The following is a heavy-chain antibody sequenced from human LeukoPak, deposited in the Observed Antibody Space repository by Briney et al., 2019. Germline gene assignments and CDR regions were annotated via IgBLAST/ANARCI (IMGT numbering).Heavy chain of an antibody. CDR3: AELGITMIGGV. V-gene: IGHV3-48*03. D-gene: IGHD3-10*02. J-gene: IGHJ6*04. CDR1: GFTFSSYE. CDR2: ISSSSSTI. Sequence: GGSLRLSCAASGFTFSSYEMNWVRQAPGKGLEWVSYISSSSSTIYYADSVKGRFTISRDNAKNSLYLQMNSLRAEDTTVYYCAELGITMIGGVWGKGTTVTISS.